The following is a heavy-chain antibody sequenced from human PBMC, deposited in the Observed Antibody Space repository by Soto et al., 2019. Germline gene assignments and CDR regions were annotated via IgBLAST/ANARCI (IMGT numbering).Heavy chain of an antibody. CDR2: ISYDGSNK. Sequence: QVQLVESGGGVVQPGRSLRLSCVASGFTFSSYAMHWVRQAPGKGLEWVAVISYDGSNKYYADSVKGRFTISRDNSKNTLYLQMNSLRAEDTAVYYCARVMGEVVAATYYYYYGMDVWGQGTTVTVSS. CDR1: GFTFSSYA. D-gene: IGHD2-15*01. CDR3: ARVMGEVVAATYYYYYGMDV. V-gene: IGHV3-30-3*01. J-gene: IGHJ6*02.